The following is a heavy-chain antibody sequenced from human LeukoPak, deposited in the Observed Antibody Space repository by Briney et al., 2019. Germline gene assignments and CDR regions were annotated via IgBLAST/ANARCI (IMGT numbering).Heavy chain of an antibody. V-gene: IGHV3-21*01. CDR3: ARGVRIAAAGTFDY. CDR1: GFTFSSYS. Sequence: GSLRLSCAASGFTFSSYSMNWVRQAPGKGLEWVSSISSSSSYIYYADSVKGRFTISRDNAKNSLYLQMNSLRAEDTALYYCARGVRIAAAGTFDYWGQGTLVTVSS. D-gene: IGHD6-13*01. J-gene: IGHJ4*02. CDR2: ISSSSSYI.